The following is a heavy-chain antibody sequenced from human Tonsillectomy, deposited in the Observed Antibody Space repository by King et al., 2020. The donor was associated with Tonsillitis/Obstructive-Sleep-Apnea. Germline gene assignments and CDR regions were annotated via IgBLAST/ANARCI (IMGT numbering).Heavy chain of an antibody. J-gene: IGHJ3*02. Sequence: VQLQQWGAGLLKPSETLSLTCAVYGGSFSGYYWSWIRQPPGKGLEWIGEINHSGSTNYNPSLKSRVTISVETSKNQVSLKLSSVTAADTAVYYCARVDTAMEIPLDAFDIWGQGTMVTVSS. CDR1: GGSFSGYY. V-gene: IGHV4-34*01. D-gene: IGHD5-18*01. CDR2: INHSGST. CDR3: ARVDTAMEIPLDAFDI.